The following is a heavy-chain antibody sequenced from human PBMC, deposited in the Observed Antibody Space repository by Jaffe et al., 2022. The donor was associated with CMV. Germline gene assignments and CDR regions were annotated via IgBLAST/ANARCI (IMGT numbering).Heavy chain of an antibody. V-gene: IGHV3-66*01. CDR1: GFTVSSNY. CDR3: ARSIMGGGTYYDFWSGYHEGYYFDY. J-gene: IGHJ4*02. D-gene: IGHD3-3*01. CDR2: IYSGGST. Sequence: EVQLVESGGGLVQPGGSLRLSCAASGFTVSSNYMSWVRQAPGKGLEWVSVIYSGGSTYYADSVKGRFTISRDNSKNTLYLQMNSLRAEDTAVYYCARSIMGGGTYYDFWSGYHEGYYFDYWGQGTLVTVSS.